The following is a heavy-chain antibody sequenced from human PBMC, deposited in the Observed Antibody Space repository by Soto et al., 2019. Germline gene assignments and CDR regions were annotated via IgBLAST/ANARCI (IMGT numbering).Heavy chain of an antibody. CDR1: VFTFSSYS. V-gene: IGHV3-48*01. CDR2: ISSSSSTI. J-gene: IGHJ4*02. CDR3: ARDFPSMVRGVRRLRDDY. Sequence: GGSLRLSCAASVFTFSSYSMNWVRQAPGKGLEWVSYISSSSSTIYYADSVKGRFTISRDNAKNSLYLQMNSLRAEDTAVYYCARDFPSMVRGVRRLRDDYWGQGTLVTVSS. D-gene: IGHD3-10*01.